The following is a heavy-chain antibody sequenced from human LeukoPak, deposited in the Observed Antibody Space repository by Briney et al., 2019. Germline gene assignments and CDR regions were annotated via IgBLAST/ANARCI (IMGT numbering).Heavy chain of an antibody. Sequence: GASVKVSCKASGGTFSSYAISWVRQAPGQGLEWMGGFDPEDGETMYAQKLQGRVTMTRDTSISTAYMELRSLIPDDTAVYYCARHPQWLAALDYWGQGTLVTVSS. CDR3: ARHPQWLAALDY. J-gene: IGHJ4*02. D-gene: IGHD6-19*01. V-gene: IGHV1-2*02. CDR2: FDPEDGET. CDR1: GGTFSSYA.